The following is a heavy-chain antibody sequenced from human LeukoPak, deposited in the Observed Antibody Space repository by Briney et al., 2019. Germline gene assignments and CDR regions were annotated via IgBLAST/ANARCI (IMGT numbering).Heavy chain of an antibody. CDR1: GFTFSTYA. CDR2: ISYDGSNK. D-gene: IGHD3-3*01. Sequence: GGSLRLSCAASGFTFSTYAMHWVRQAPGKGLEWVAIISYDGSNKYYPDSVKGRFTISRDNSKNTLYLQMNSLRAEDTAVYYCAREYDFWSGYSPNYYYGMDVWGQGTTVTVSS. J-gene: IGHJ6*02. V-gene: IGHV3-30*04. CDR3: AREYDFWSGYSPNYYYGMDV.